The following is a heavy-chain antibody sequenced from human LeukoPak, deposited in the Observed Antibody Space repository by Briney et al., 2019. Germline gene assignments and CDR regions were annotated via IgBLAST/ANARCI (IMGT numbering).Heavy chain of an antibody. CDR2: ISGSGGST. V-gene: IGHV3-23*01. D-gene: IGHD3-3*01. J-gene: IGHJ6*03. Sequence: GGSLRLSCAASGFTFSSYAMSWVRQAPGKGLEWVSAISGSGGSTYYADSVKGRFTISRDNSKNTLYLQMNSLRVEDTAVYYCAKSTIFGVVTKTNYYMDVWGKGTTVTVSS. CDR3: AKSTIFGVVTKTNYYMDV. CDR1: GFTFSSYA.